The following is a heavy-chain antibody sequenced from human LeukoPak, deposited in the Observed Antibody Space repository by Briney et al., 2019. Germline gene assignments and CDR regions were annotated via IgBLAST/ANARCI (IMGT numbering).Heavy chain of an antibody. V-gene: IGHV1-69*02. CDR2: IITILGIA. CDR3: ASILTGYNH. J-gene: IGHJ5*02. Sequence: SVKVSCKASGGTFSSYTISWVRQAPGQVLEWMGRIITILGIANYAQKFQGRVTITADKATSTAYMELSSLRSEDTAVYYCASILTGYNHWGQGTLVTVSS. CDR1: GGTFSSYT. D-gene: IGHD3-9*01.